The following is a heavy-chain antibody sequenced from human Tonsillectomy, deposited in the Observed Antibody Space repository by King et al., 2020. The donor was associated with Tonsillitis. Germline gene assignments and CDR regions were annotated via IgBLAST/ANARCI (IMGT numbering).Heavy chain of an antibody. V-gene: IGHV4-39*01. CDR2: IYYSGST. J-gene: IGHJ5*02. D-gene: IGHD5-18*01. Sequence: QLQESGPGLVKPSETLSLTCTVSGGSISSSSYYWGWIRQPPGKGLEWIGSIYYSGSTYYNPSLKSRGTISVDTSKNQFSLKLSSVTAADTAVYYCARQLAGIQLWLRWFDPCGQGTLGTVSS. CDR1: GGSISSSSYY. CDR3: ARQLAGIQLWLRWFDP.